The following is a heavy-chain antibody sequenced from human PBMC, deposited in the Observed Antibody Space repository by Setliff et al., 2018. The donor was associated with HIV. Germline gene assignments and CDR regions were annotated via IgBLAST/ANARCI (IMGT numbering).Heavy chain of an antibody. CDR2: SNPNSGDT. J-gene: IGHJ4*02. Sequence: GASVKVSCKASGYTFTDYSIHWVRQAPGQGLEWMGWSNPNSGDTKYAQNFQGRVTMTRDTSVSTAYMELSRLRSDDTAVYYCARSTTADWGQGTLVTVSS. V-gene: IGHV1-2*02. D-gene: IGHD4-17*01. CDR3: ARSTTAD. CDR1: GYTFTDYS.